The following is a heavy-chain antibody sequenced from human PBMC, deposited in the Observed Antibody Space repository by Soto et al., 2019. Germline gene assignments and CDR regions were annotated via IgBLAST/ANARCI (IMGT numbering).Heavy chain of an antibody. D-gene: IGHD4-17*01. Sequence: QEQVVQSGPAMKEPGSSVKVSCRASGIMSSGYGFSWVRQAPGQGLEWMGEVIPIFGTTPYAQKFQGRVTITADESTNTAYMELSSLRSEDTAVYYCARRFIQDNGGNHDSFDIWGQGTMVTVSS. CDR2: VIPIFGTT. CDR3: ARRFIQDNGGNHDSFDI. J-gene: IGHJ3*02. CDR1: GIMSSGYG. V-gene: IGHV1-69*01.